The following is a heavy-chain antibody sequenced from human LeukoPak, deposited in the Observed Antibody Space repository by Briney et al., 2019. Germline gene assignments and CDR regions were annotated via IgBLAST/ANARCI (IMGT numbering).Heavy chain of an antibody. J-gene: IGHJ4*02. CDR1: GYSLNAYY. Sequence: GASVKVSCKASGYSLNAYYVHWVRQAPGQGLEWMGWINPSSGGTKYAQKFQGRVTMARDTSISTTYMELSRLTPDDTAVYYCTRGLGLDYWGQGTLVAVSS. CDR3: TRGLGLDY. D-gene: IGHD4-11*01. CDR2: INPSSGGT. V-gene: IGHV1-2*02.